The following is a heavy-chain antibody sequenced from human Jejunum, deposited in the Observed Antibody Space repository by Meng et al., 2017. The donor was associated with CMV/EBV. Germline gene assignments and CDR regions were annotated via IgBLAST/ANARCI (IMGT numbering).Heavy chain of an antibody. J-gene: IGHJ4*02. CDR2: IYSNDDT. Sequence: ASGLTFSSDYFSWVRQAPGQGLEWVSIIYSNDDTKYADSVRGRFTISRDNSRNAVYLQMNSLRPQDTAVYCCTRAPTITTNFDSWGQGTLVTVSS. CDR1: GLTFSSDY. V-gene: IGHV3-66*02. D-gene: IGHD4-17*01. CDR3: TRAPTITTNFDS.